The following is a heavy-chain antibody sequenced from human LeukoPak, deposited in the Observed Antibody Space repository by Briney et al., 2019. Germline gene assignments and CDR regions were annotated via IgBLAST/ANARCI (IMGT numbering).Heavy chain of an antibody. Sequence: SETLSLTCAVYGDSFSGYYWTWIRQPPGKGLKWIGEINHSGSTNYNPSLKSRVTISVDTSKNQFSLNLTSVTAADTAAYYCATNVPGTTYFDPWGQGTLVTVSS. CDR2: INHSGST. CDR3: ATNVPGTTYFDP. J-gene: IGHJ4*02. V-gene: IGHV4-34*01. CDR1: GDSFSGYY. D-gene: IGHD1-14*01.